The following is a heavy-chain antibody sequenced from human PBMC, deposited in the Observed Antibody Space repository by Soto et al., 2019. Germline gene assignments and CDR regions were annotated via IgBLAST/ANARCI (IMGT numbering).Heavy chain of an antibody. Sequence: ASVKVSCKASGYTLTSYAMHWVRQAPGQRLEWMGWINAGNGNTKYPQKFQGRVTITRDTSASTAYMELSSLRSEDTAVYCCARDLTVNAFYCYGMDVWGQGTTVPVSS. J-gene: IGHJ6*02. V-gene: IGHV1-3*01. CDR1: GYTLTSYA. CDR3: ARDLTVNAFYCYGMDV. D-gene: IGHD4-17*01. CDR2: INAGNGNT.